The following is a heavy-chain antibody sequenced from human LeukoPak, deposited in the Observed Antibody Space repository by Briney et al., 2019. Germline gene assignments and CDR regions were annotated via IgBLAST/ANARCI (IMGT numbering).Heavy chain of an antibody. D-gene: IGHD4-17*01. V-gene: IGHV3-9*01. CDR2: ISWNSGSI. Sequence: GGSLRLSCAASGFTFDDYAMHWVRQAPGKGLEWVSGISWNSGSIGYADSVKGRFTISRDNAKNSLYLQMNSLRAEDTALYYCAKDKRTTVTTGYFDYWGQGTLVTVSS. CDR3: AKDKRTTVTTGYFDY. CDR1: GFTFDDYA. J-gene: IGHJ4*02.